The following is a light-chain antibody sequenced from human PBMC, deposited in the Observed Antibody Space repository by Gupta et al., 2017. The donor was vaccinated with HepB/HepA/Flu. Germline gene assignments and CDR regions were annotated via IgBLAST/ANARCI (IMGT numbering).Light chain of an antibody. CDR1: QSVNSK. CDR3: QEYRNWPVCT. CDR2: DAS. V-gene: IGKV3-15*01. J-gene: IGKJ2*02. Sequence: EIVLMQSPVTLSVSPGERATLSCRASQSVNSKLAWYQQKPGQAPRLLIYDASTRDTGVSARFGGSRSGTEFTLTISSRQSEDFAVYYCQEYRNWPVCTFGQGTRLEIK.